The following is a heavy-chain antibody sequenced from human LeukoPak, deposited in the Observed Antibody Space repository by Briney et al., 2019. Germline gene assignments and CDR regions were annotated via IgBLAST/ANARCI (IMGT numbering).Heavy chain of an antibody. J-gene: IGHJ2*01. CDR1: GVTVSTNY. CDR3: ARERVECDRCFDL. Sequence: GGSLRLSCAASGVTVSTNYMSWVRQAPGKGLEWLSVIYTGGGTFYADSVKGRFTISWDTSKNIVYLQMDSLRVEDTAVYFCARERVECDRCFDLWGRGTQVTVSS. CDR2: IYTGGGT. V-gene: IGHV3-53*01. D-gene: IGHD3-3*01.